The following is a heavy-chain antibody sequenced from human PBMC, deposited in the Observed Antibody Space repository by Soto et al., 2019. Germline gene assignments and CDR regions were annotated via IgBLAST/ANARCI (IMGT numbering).Heavy chain of an antibody. Sequence: GGSLRLSCVASGFTFSSYWMSWVRQAPGKGLEWVANIKQDGSEKYYVDSVKGRFTISRDNAKNSLYLQMNSLRAEETAVYYCARDSTGYFDYWGKGTLVTVSS. V-gene: IGHV3-7*03. CDR1: GFTFSSYW. J-gene: IGHJ4*02. D-gene: IGHD4-4*01. CDR3: ARDSTGYFDY. CDR2: IKQDGSEK.